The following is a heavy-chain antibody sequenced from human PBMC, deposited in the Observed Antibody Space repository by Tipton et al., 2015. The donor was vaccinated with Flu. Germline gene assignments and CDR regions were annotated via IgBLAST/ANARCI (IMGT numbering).Heavy chain of an antibody. J-gene: IGHJ4*02. V-gene: IGHV4-4*07. CDR1: SGSLSGYY. CDR3: ARGSGSGTHVMFDY. CDR2: IYSSGST. Sequence: TLSLTCNVSSGSLSGYYWSWIRQPAGKGLEYIGRIYSSGSTNYNPSFKSRVSMSLDASKTQFSLNLNSVTAADTAMYYCARGSGSGTHVMFDYWGQGTLVTVSS. D-gene: IGHD3-10*01.